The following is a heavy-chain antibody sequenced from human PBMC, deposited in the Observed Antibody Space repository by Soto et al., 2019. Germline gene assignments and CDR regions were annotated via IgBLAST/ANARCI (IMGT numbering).Heavy chain of an antibody. D-gene: IGHD2-2*01. CDR1: GYSFTSYW. V-gene: IGHV5-10-1*01. J-gene: IGHJ6*02. CDR2: IDPSDSYT. Sequence: ESLKVSCKGSGYSFTSYWISWVRQMPGKGLEWMGRIDPSDSYTNYSPSFQGHVTISADKSISTAYLQWSSLKASDTAMYYCARRGYCSSTSCRPVYYYYYGMDVWGQGTTVTVSS. CDR3: ARRGYCSSTSCRPVYYYYYGMDV.